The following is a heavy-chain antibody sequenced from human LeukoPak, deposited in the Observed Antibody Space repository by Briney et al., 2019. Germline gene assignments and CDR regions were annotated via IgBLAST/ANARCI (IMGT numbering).Heavy chain of an antibody. CDR1: GGSISSGDYY. D-gene: IGHD1-26*01. Sequence: SQTLSLTCTVSGGSISSGDYYWSWIRQPPGKGLEWIGYIYYSGSTYYNPSLKSRVTISVDTSKNQFSLKLSSVTAADTAVYYCARAPGATDPGGWFDPWGQGTLVTVSS. CDR3: ARAPGATDPGGWFDP. CDR2: IYYSGST. J-gene: IGHJ5*02. V-gene: IGHV4-30-4*01.